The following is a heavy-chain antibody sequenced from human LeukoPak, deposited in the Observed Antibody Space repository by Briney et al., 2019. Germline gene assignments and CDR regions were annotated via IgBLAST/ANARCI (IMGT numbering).Heavy chain of an antibody. Sequence: GGSLRLSCAASGFTFDDYGMSWVRQAPGKGLEWVSGINWNGGSTGYADFVKGRFTISRDNAKNSLYLQMNSLRAEDTALYYCARDYGDDYYYYMDVWGKGTTVTVSS. J-gene: IGHJ6*03. D-gene: IGHD4-17*01. CDR2: INWNGGST. V-gene: IGHV3-20*04. CDR1: GFTFDDYG. CDR3: ARDYGDDYYYYMDV.